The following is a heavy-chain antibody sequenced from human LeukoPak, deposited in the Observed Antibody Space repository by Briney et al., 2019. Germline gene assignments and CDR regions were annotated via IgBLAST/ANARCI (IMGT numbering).Heavy chain of an antibody. D-gene: IGHD5-18*01. Sequence: PGGSLRLSCVASGFTFSNYNINCVRQAPGKGLEWVSYISTSSSTIHYADSVKGRFTISRDNAKNSLYLQMNSLRDEDTAVYYCARAVSGYIYGYGYWGQGTLVTVSS. CDR3: ARAVSGYIYGYGY. CDR2: ISTSSSTI. CDR1: GFTFSNYN. J-gene: IGHJ4*02. V-gene: IGHV3-48*02.